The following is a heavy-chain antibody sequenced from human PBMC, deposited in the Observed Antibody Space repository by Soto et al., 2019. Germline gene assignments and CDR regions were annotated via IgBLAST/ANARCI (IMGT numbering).Heavy chain of an antibody. Sequence: LRLSCASSGFPFSIFSINWVLQSPGTGLEWVSPISSSSGYIYYADSLKGRFTISRDNAKNSLYLQMNSLRAEETAVYYCVAYSYDSSGHQFDYWGLGTLVTVSS. J-gene: IGHJ4*02. D-gene: IGHD3-22*01. V-gene: IGHV3-21*01. CDR1: GFPFSIFS. CDR3: VAYSYDSSGHQFDY. CDR2: ISSSSGYI.